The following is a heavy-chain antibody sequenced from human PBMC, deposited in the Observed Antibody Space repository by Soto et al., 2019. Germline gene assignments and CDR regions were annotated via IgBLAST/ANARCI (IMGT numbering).Heavy chain of an antibody. CDR3: ARGGYFDSSNYLAY. Sequence: ASGKVSCKASGYTFTSYGNNWVRQAPGRGLEWMGWINPGNGNTKYSQQFQGRVIIDRDTSASTAYMELSSLRSEDTAVYYCARGGYFDSSNYLAYWGLVSVFPVTS. CDR2: INPGNGNT. D-gene: IGHD3-22*01. CDR1: GYTFTSYG. V-gene: IGHV1-3*01. J-gene: IGHJ4*02.